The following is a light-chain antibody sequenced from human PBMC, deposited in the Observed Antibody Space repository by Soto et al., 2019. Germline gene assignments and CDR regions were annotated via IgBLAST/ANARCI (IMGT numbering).Light chain of an antibody. J-gene: IGLJ2*01. CDR3: SSYAGSNNLV. V-gene: IGLV2-8*01. CDR2: EVS. CDR1: SSDVGGYNY. Sequence: QTVLTQPPSASGTPGQSVTISCNGTSSDVGGYNYVSWCQQHPGKAPKLMIYEVSKRPSGVPDRFSGSKSGNTASLTVSGLQAEDEADYYCSSYAGSNNLVFGGGTK.